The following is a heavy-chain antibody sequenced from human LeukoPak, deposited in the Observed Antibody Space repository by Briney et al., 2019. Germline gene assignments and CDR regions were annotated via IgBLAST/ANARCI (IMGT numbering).Heavy chain of an antibody. Sequence: PGGSLRLSCAASGFTFSSYAMSWVRQAPGKGLEWVSAISGSGGSTYYADSVKSRFTISRDNSKNTLYLQMNSLRAEDTAVYYCARDLESGYSYVGGYYYGMDVWGQGTTVTASS. V-gene: IGHV3-23*01. CDR1: GFTFSSYA. CDR3: ARDLESGYSYVGGYYYGMDV. J-gene: IGHJ6*02. CDR2: ISGSGGST. D-gene: IGHD5-18*01.